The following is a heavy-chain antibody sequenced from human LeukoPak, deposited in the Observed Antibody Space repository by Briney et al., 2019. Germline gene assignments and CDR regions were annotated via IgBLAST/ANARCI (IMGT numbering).Heavy chain of an antibody. Sequence: SETLSLTCAVSGYSISSCDYWGWIRQPPGKGLEWIGSIYHSGSTYYNPSLKSRVTISVDTSKRQFSLTLSSVTAADTAVYYCERNRSEPLGNGGSFDSWGQGTLVTVSS. D-gene: IGHD3-16*01. J-gene: IGHJ4*02. CDR1: GYSISSCDY. CDR3: ERNRSEPLGNGGSFDS. CDR2: IYHSGST. V-gene: IGHV4-38-2*01.